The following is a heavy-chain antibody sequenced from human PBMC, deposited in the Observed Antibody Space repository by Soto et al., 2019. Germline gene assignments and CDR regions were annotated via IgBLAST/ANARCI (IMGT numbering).Heavy chain of an antibody. V-gene: IGHV3-11*01. CDR3: AREEGPITFGGDIVIPRYYGMDV. CDR1: GFTFSDYY. D-gene: IGHD3-16*02. Sequence: PGGSLRLSCAASGFTFSDYYMSWIRQAPGKGLEWVSYISSSGSTIYYADSVKGRFTISRDNAKNSLYLQMNSLRAEDTAVYYCAREEGPITFGGDIVIPRYYGMDVWSQGTTVTVSS. J-gene: IGHJ6*02. CDR2: ISSSGSTI.